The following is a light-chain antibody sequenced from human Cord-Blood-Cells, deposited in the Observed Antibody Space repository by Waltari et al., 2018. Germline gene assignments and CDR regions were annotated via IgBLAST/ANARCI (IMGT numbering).Light chain of an antibody. J-gene: IGKJ4*01. V-gene: IGKV4-1*01. Sequence: IVLTQSPDTLAVSLAERATITCKSSQSVLYSSNNKNYLAWYQQKPGQPPKLLIYWASTRESGVPDRFSGSGSGTDFTLTISSLQAEDVAVYYCQQYYSTPLTFGGGTKVEIK. CDR1: QSVLYSSNNKNY. CDR3: QQYYSTPLT. CDR2: WAS.